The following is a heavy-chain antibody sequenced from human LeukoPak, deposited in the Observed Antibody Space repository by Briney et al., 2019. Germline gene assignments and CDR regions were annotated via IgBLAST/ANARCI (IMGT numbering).Heavy chain of an antibody. D-gene: IGHD2-15*01. J-gene: IGHJ4*02. V-gene: IGHV4-39*07. Sequence: SETLSLTCIVSGGSLSSSNYYWGWIRQSPGKGLEWIGSIYSRGSTYYNPSLKSRVIVSSDMSKNQFSLMLNSVTAADTAVYYCARVHTLSSLYFDYWGQGTLVTVSS. CDR3: ARVHTLSSLYFDY. CDR2: IYSRGST. CDR1: GGSLSSSNYY.